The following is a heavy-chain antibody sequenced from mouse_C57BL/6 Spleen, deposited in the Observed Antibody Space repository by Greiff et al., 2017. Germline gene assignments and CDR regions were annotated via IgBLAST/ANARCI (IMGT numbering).Heavy chain of an antibody. V-gene: IGHV1-80*01. D-gene: IGHD2-5*01. CDR1: GYAFSSYW. J-gene: IGHJ1*03. CDR3: ARLYYSNYWYFDV. Sequence: VQLKESGAELVKPGASVKISCKASGYAFSSYWMNWVKQRPGKGLEWIGQIYPGDGDTNYNGKFKGKATLTADKSSSTAYMQLSSLTSEDSAVYFCARLYYSNYWYFDVWCTGTTVTVSS. CDR2: IYPGDGDT.